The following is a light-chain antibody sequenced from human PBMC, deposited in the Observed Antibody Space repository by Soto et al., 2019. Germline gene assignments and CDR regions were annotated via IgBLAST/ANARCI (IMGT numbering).Light chain of an antibody. V-gene: IGLV1-44*01. CDR1: SSNIGSNT. Sequence: QSVLTQPPSASGTPGQRVTISCSGSSSNIGSNTVNWYQQLPGTAPKLRIYSYNQRPSGVPDRFSGSRSGTSASLAISGLQSEDEADYYCAVWDDSLNGVVFGGGTKLTVL. CDR3: AVWDDSLNGVV. J-gene: IGLJ2*01. CDR2: SYN.